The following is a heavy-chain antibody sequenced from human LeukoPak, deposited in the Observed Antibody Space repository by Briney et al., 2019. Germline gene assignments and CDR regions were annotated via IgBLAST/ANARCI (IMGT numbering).Heavy chain of an antibody. D-gene: IGHD3-22*01. CDR2: INPNSGDT. Sequence: ASVKVSCKASGYTFTAHYIHWVRQAPGQGLEWMAWINPNSGDTRYAQKFQGRVTMTSDTSISTAYMELSSLRSDDTAVYYCARDSRNYYDSRGGGDEAFDIWGQGTMVTVSS. V-gene: IGHV1-2*02. CDR1: GYTFTAHY. J-gene: IGHJ3*02. CDR3: ARDSRNYYDSRGGGDEAFDI.